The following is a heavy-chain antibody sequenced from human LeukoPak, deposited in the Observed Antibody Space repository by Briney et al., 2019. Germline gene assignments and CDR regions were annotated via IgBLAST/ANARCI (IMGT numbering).Heavy chain of an antibody. CDR3: AELGITMIGGV. CDR1: GITFKNYE. D-gene: IGHD3-10*02. J-gene: IGHJ6*04. Sequence: GGSLRLSCAVSGITFKNYEMNWVRQAPGKGLEWVSYISSSGSTIYYADSVKGRFTISRDNAKNSLYLQMNSLRAEDTAVYYCAELGITMIGGVWGKGTTVTISS. V-gene: IGHV3-48*03. CDR2: ISSSGSTI.